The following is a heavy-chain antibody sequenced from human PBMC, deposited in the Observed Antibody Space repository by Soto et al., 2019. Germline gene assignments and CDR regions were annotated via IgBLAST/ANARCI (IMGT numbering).Heavy chain of an antibody. CDR3: ARSIAVAGPVDY. D-gene: IGHD6-19*01. J-gene: IGHJ4*02. Sequence: QVQLVESGGGLVKPGGSLRLSCAASGFTFSDYYMSWIRQAPGKGLEWVSYISSSSSYTNYADSVKGRFTIARDNAKNSLYLQMNSLRAEDTAVYYGARSIAVAGPVDYWGQGTLVTVSS. CDR2: ISSSSSYT. CDR1: GFTFSDYY. V-gene: IGHV3-11*05.